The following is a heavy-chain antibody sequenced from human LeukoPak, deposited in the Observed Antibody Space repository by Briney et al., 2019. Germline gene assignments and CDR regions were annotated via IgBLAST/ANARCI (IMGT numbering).Heavy chain of an antibody. CDR2: IYYSGST. Sequence: PSETLSLTCTVSGDSISSYYWSWIRQPPGKGLEWIGYIYYSGSTNYNPSLKSRVTISVDTSKNQFSLKLSSVTAADTAVYYCARHRASSGWYNFDYWGQGTLVTVSS. CDR3: ARHRASSGWYNFDY. CDR1: GDSISSYY. V-gene: IGHV4-59*08. D-gene: IGHD6-19*01. J-gene: IGHJ4*02.